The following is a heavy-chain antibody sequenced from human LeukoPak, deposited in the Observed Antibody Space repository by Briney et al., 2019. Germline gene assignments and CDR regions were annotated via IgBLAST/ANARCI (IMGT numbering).Heavy chain of an antibody. J-gene: IGHJ4*02. CDR2: IYGGGST. D-gene: IGHD3-10*01. Sequence: GGSLRLSCAASGFTVSSNYMSWVRQAPGKGLEWVSVIYGGGSTYYADSVKGRFTISRDNSKNTLYLQMNSLRAEDTAVYYCACLPTITMVSWGQGTLVTVSS. V-gene: IGHV3-66*01. CDR1: GFTVSSNY. CDR3: ACLPTITMVS.